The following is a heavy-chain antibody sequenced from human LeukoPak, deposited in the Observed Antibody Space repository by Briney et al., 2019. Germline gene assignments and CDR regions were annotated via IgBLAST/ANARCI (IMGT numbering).Heavy chain of an antibody. D-gene: IGHD6-13*01. CDR3: ARWTLRIAAAGRGDYYYYMDV. CDR1: GDSFSYFY. V-gene: IGHV4-59*12. Sequence: PSETLSLTCTVSGDSFSYFYWSWIRQPPGKGLEWIGYIYNSGSTNYNPSLKSRVTISVDTSKNQFSLKLSSVTAADTAVYYCARWTLRIAAAGRGDYYYYMDVWGKGTTVTISS. J-gene: IGHJ6*03. CDR2: IYNSGST.